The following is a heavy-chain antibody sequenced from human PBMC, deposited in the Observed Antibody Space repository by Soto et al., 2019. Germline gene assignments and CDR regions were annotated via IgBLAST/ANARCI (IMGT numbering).Heavy chain of an antibody. CDR3: ARVRNGEYSFDY. V-gene: IGHV3-74*01. J-gene: IGHJ4*02. CDR1: GFTFSNYW. D-gene: IGHD3-10*01. Sequence: EVLLVESGGCLVQPGGSLRLSCAASGFTFSNYWMHWVRQAPGKGLVWVSRINPTGSVTSYANSVKGRFSISRDNAEDTLSLQMNSLRGEDTAVYYCARVRNGEYSFDYWGQGTLVTVST. CDR2: INPTGSVT.